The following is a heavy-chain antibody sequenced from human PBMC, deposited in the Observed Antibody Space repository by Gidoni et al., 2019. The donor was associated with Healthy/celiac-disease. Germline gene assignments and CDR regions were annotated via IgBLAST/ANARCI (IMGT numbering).Heavy chain of an antibody. Sequence: QLQLQEAGPGLVQPSEPLSLTCTVSCGSIRRSTHYRGGSRKPPGTGLEWIGSIYYSGSTYYNPYLKSRVTISVDTSKNQLSLKLSSVTAADTAVYYCARDPTQYYYDSSGYQPLDYWGQGTLVTVSS. CDR3: ARDPTQYYYDSSGYQPLDY. CDR1: CGSIRRSTHY. CDR2: IYYSGST. D-gene: IGHD3-22*01. V-gene: IGHV4-39*07. J-gene: IGHJ4*02.